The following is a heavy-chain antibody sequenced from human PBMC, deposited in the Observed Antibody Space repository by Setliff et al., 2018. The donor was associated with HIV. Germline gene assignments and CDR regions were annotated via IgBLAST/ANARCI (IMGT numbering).Heavy chain of an antibody. CDR3: ARLILGELSLFGPYWYFDL. CDR1: GGSISSSY. D-gene: IGHD3-16*02. J-gene: IGHJ2*01. CDR2: VYYTGST. Sequence: KASETLSLTCTVSGGSISSSYWSWIRQPPGKGLEWIGTVYYTGSTFYNPSLESRVTISVDTSKNQFSLKLRSVTATDTTVYYCARLILGELSLFGPYWYFDLWGRGTLVTVSS. V-gene: IGHV4-39*01.